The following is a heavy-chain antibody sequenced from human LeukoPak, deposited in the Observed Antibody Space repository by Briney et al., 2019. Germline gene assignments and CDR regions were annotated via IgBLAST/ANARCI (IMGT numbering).Heavy chain of an antibody. CDR1: GFSFIVYA. J-gene: IGHJ4*02. CDR3: AKGGQDFDFWRFDY. CDR2: ISGSGGRT. D-gene: IGHD3-3*01. V-gene: IGHV3-23*01. Sequence: PGGSLRLSCAASGFSFIVYAMSWVRQAPGKGLEWVSSISGSGGRTYYTNSVKGRFTISRENFKNTVYLEMNNLGAEDTALYYCAKGGQDFDFWRFDYWGQGNLVIVSS.